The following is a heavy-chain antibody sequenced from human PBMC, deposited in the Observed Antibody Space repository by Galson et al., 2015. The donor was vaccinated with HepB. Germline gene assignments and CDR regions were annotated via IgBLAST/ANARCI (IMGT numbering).Heavy chain of an antibody. CDR3: AKDSVSGTYVPTYSDS. Sequence: SLRLSCAASGFHFRGHVMTWVRQAPGKGVEWVSSPSGSGAITYYADSVKGRLTIARDNSQNRIFLHMNRLRAEDTALYYCAKDSVSGTYVPTYSDSWGQGTLVTVSS. V-gene: IGHV3-23*01. CDR1: GFHFRGHV. CDR2: PSGSGAIT. D-gene: IGHD1-26*01. J-gene: IGHJ4*02.